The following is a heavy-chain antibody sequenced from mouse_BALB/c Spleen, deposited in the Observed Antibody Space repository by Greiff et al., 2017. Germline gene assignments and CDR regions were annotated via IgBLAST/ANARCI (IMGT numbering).Heavy chain of an antibody. CDR1: GFTFSSYA. J-gene: IGHJ4*01. CDR2: ISSGGST. Sequence: EVKVEESGGGLVKPGGSLKLSCAASGFTFSSYAMSWVRQTPEKRLEWVASISSGGSTYYPDSVKGRFTISRDNARNILYLQMSSLRSEDTAMYYCARGRTEQGYAMDYWGQGTSVTVSS. D-gene: IGHD1-1*01. CDR3: ARGRTEQGYAMDY. V-gene: IGHV5-6-5*01.